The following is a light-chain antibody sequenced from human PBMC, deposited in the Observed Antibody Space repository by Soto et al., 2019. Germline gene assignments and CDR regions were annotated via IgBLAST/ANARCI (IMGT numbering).Light chain of an antibody. Sequence: EMVLTQSPGTLSLSPGERATLSCRASQSVSSTYLAWYQQKAGQPPLLLFYGASSRATGIPDRFSGRGSGTDCTLTINSLEPADFAVYYCQEYGGSPPLTFGGGTKVEIK. CDR2: GAS. CDR3: QEYGGSPPLT. V-gene: IGKV3-20*01. J-gene: IGKJ4*01. CDR1: QSVSSTY.